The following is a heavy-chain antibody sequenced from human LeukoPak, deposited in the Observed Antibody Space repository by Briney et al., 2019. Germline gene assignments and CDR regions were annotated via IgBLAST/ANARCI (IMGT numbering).Heavy chain of an antibody. D-gene: IGHD3-10*01. CDR2: IYNSGST. CDR3: ARVGSYIPRFDI. Sequence: SETLSLTCTVSGGSISGYYWSWIRQPPGKGLEWIGYIYNSGSTNYNPSLKSRVTISVDTSKNQFSLKLSSVTAADTAVYYCARVGSYIPRFDIWGPGTMVSVSS. J-gene: IGHJ3*02. CDR1: GGSISGYY. V-gene: IGHV4-59*01.